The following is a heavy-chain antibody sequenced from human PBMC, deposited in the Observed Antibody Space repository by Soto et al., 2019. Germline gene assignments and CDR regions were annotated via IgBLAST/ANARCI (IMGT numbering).Heavy chain of an antibody. V-gene: IGHV3-7*01. J-gene: IGHJ4*02. CDR2: IRQDGSQK. Sequence: LRLSCAASRFTFSTYWMSWVRQAPGKGLEWVANIRQDGSQKYYVDSVKGRFTISRDNAKNSLYLQMNSLRADDTAVYYCARGGYCSSTSCSLFDYWGQGTLVTVSS. CDR3: ARGGYCSSTSCSLFDY. CDR1: RFTFSTYW. D-gene: IGHD2-2*03.